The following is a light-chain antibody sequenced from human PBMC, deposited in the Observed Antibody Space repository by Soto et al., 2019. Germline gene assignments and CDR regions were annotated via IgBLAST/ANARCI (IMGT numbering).Light chain of an antibody. V-gene: IGKV1-27*01. CDR1: QCISNY. J-gene: IGKJ1*01. CDR3: QKYNRAPRT. CDR2: AAS. Sequence: DIQMTQSPSSLSASVGDRVTITSRASQCISNYLAWYQQKPGKVPKLLIYAASTLQSGVPSRFSGSGSGTDFTLTISSLQPEDVATYYCQKYNRAPRTFGQGTKVEIK.